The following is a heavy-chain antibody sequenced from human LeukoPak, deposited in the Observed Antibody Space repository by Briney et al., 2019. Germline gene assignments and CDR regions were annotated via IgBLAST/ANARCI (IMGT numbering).Heavy chain of an antibody. CDR3: ARAGGVYCGGDCYYNWFDP. Sequence: GGSLRLSCVVSGFNFDGYGMNWVRQAPGKGLEWVSSISSSSSYIYYADSVKGRFTISRDNAKNSLYLQMNSLRAEDTAVYYCARAGGVYCGGDCYYNWFDPWGQGTLVTVSS. J-gene: IGHJ5*02. CDR1: GFNFDGYG. CDR2: ISSSSSYI. D-gene: IGHD2-21*01. V-gene: IGHV3-21*01.